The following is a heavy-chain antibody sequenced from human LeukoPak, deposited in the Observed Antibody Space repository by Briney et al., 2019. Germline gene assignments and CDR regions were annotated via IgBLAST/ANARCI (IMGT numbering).Heavy chain of an antibody. CDR3: ARDLDGFEY. Sequence: SQTLSLTCAISGDSVSSNSAAWNWIRQSLSRGLEWLGRTYYRSNWYNDYAVSVETRITINPDTSKNQFSLQLNSVTPEDTAAYYCARDLDGFEYWGQGTLVTVSS. V-gene: IGHV6-1*01. J-gene: IGHJ4*02. CDR1: GDSVSSNSAA. CDR2: TYYRSNWYN.